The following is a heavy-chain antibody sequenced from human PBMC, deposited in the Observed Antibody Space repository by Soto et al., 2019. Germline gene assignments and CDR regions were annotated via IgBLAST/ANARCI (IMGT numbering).Heavy chain of an antibody. CDR3: VSQRTSVLSQAYFDY. V-gene: IGHV4-39*01. CDR1: GGSVSNSNYY. D-gene: IGHD2-8*01. Sequence: TSETLSLTCTVSGGSVSNSNYYWGWIRQSPGKGLEWIGSVYYRGRSYSKSSVKSRITISVDTSKNQFSLNLNSVTASDTAVYFCVSQRTSVLSQAYFDYWGPGALVTVSS. J-gene: IGHJ4*02. CDR2: VYYRGRS.